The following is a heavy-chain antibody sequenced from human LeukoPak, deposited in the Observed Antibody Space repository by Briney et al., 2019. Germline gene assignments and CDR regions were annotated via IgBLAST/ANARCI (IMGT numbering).Heavy chain of an antibody. Sequence: SETLSLTCTVSGGSISSSSYYWGWIRQPPGKGLEWIGSIYYSGSTYYNPSLKNRVTISVDTSKNQFSLKLSSVTAADTAVYYCARHLGHTIFGVVIPYYFDYWGQGTLVTVSS. CDR1: GGSISSSSYY. CDR3: ARHLGHTIFGVVIPYYFDY. J-gene: IGHJ4*02. D-gene: IGHD3-3*01. CDR2: IYYSGST. V-gene: IGHV4-39*01.